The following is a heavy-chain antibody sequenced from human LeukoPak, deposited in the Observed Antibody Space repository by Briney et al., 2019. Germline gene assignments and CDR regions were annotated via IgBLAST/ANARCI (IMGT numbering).Heavy chain of an antibody. D-gene: IGHD3-22*01. CDR3: ARGSPSFGYYDSSGYYLGYYYYTDV. J-gene: IGHJ6*03. CDR1: GGSFSGYY. V-gene: IGHV4-34*01. CDR2: INHSGST. Sequence: PSETLSLTXAVYGGSFSGYYWSWIRQPPGKGLEWIGEINHSGSTNYNPSLKSRVTISVDTSKNQFSLKLSSVTAADTAVYYCARGSPSFGYYDSSGYYLGYYYYTDVWGKGTTVTVSS.